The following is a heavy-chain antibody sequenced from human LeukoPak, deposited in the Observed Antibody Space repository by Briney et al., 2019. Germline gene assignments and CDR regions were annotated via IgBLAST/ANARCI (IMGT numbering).Heavy chain of an antibody. J-gene: IGHJ5*02. Sequence: SETLSLTCAVYGGSFSGYYWGWIRQPPGKGLEWIGSIYYSGSTYYNPSLKSRVTISVDTSKNQFSLKLSSVTAADTAVYYCARRGYYDSRGWFDPWGQGTLVTVSS. V-gene: IGHV4-39*01. CDR2: IYYSGST. CDR1: GGSFSGYY. D-gene: IGHD3-22*01. CDR3: ARRGYYDSRGWFDP.